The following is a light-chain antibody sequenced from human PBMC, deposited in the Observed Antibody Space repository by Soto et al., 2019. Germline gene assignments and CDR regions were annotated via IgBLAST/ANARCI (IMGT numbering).Light chain of an antibody. J-gene: IGKJ2*01. CDR2: GAY. V-gene: IGKV1-39*01. Sequence: DIQMTQSPSSLSASVGDRVTITCRASHTFSSFLNWYQQKRGKPPTLLIYGAYSLRSGVPSRFTGSGCGAEFRLTISSLQPDDFGTYYCQHACSPPFTLGQGTSLELK. CDR1: HTFSSF. CDR3: QHACSPPFT.